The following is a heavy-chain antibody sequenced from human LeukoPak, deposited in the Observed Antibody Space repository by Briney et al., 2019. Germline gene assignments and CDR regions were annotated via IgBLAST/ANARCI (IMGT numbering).Heavy chain of an antibody. V-gene: IGHV4-59*12. J-gene: IGHJ6*02. D-gene: IGHD3-9*01. CDR3: ARDDFEYSVHYGMDV. Sequence: SETLSLTCTVSGGSISSYYWSWIRRPPGKGLEWIGCIYYSGSTSYDPSLKSRVTISGDTSKNQFSLKLSSVTAADTAVYYCARDDFEYSVHYGMDVWGQGTTVTVSS. CDR1: GGSISSYY. CDR2: IYYSGST.